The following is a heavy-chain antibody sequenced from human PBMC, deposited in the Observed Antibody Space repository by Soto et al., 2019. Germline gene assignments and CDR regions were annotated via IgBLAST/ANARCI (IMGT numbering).Heavy chain of an antibody. J-gene: IGHJ5*02. CDR2: IYWDDDE. CDR1: GFSFSTSGVA. V-gene: IGHV2-5*02. D-gene: IGHD6-13*01. Sequence: QITLKESGPTLVKPIQTLTMTCTFSGFSFSTSGVAVGWIRQPPGKALELLALIYWDDDERYSPSLKSRLTITKATAKYHVVLTMNNMNPVDTATYGCAHRGDRSSWSFDPWGQGTLVTVSS. CDR3: AHRGDRSSWSFDP.